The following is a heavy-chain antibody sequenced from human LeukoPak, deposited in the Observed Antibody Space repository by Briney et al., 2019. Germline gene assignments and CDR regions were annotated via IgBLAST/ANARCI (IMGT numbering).Heavy chain of an antibody. Sequence: GGSLRLSCAASGFTFSSYSMNWVRQAPGKGLEWVSSISSSSSYIYYADSVKGRFTISRDNAKNSLYLQMNSLRAEDTAVYYCARVLEDIVVVVAATPDYWGQGTLVTVSS. D-gene: IGHD2-15*01. CDR3: ARVLEDIVVVVAATPDY. J-gene: IGHJ4*02. V-gene: IGHV3-21*01. CDR2: ISSSSSYI. CDR1: GFTFSSYS.